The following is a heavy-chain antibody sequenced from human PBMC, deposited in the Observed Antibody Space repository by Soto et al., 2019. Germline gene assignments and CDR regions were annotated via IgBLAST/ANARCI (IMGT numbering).Heavy chain of an antibody. V-gene: IGHV3-30*18. CDR3: AKYSDYGNYGDWLDP. Sequence: VQLEESGGGVVQPGRSLRLYCAASGFTFSNYGMHWVRQAPGKGLEWVGVISYHGINKYYADAVKGRFTISIDNSKNALYLQIDSLTEEDTAVYYCAKYSDYGNYGDWLDPCGQGTLVTVSS. D-gene: IGHD4-17*01. CDR2: ISYHGINK. CDR1: GFTFSNYG. J-gene: IGHJ5*02.